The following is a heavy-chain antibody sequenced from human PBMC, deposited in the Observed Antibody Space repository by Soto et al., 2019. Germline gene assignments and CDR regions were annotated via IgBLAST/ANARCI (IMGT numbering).Heavy chain of an antibody. CDR2: ISYDGSNK. J-gene: IGHJ4*02. CDR3: AKLWGGTLVFEPQFYY. V-gene: IGHV3-30*18. Sequence: QVQLVESGGGVVQPGRSLRLSCAASGFTFSSYGMHWVRQAPGKGLEWVAVISYDGSNKYYADSVKGRFTISRDNSKNTLYLQMNSLRAEDTAVYYCAKLWGGTLVFEPQFYYWGQGTLVTVSS. D-gene: IGHD3-16*01. CDR1: GFTFSSYG.